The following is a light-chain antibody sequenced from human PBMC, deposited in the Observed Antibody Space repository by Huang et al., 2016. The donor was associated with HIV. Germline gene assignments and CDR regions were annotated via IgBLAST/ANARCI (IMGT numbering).Light chain of an antibody. V-gene: IGKV1-39*01. CDR1: QSVSTY. J-gene: IGKJ2*01. CDR3: QQSYSTPFYT. Sequence: DILMTQSPSSLSASVGDRVTITCRASQSVSTYLNWYQQKPGKAPKLLIYAASSLQSWVPSRFSGSGSGTEFTLTISSLQPDDFATYYCQQSYSTPFYTFGQGTKLEIK. CDR2: AAS.